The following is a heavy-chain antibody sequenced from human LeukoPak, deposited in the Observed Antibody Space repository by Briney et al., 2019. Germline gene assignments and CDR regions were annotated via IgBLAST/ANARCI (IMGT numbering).Heavy chain of an antibody. CDR1: GGSISSSDYY. J-gene: IGHJ4*02. CDR2: IYYGGST. Sequence: SETLSLTCTVSGGSISSSDYYWGWIRQPPGKGLEWIGSIYYGGSTYYNPSLKSRVTISVDTSKNQFSLKLSSVTAADTAVYYCARQHSSTWSSMHFDYWGQGTLVTVSS. D-gene: IGHD6-13*01. V-gene: IGHV4-39*01. CDR3: ARQHSSTWSSMHFDY.